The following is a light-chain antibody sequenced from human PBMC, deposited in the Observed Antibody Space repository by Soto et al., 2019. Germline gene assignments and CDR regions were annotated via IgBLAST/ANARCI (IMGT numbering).Light chain of an antibody. CDR3: PQYSSSGT. J-gene: IGKJ1*01. V-gene: IGKV3-20*01. Sequence: ELVLTHSPGTLSLSPGEGAALSCRASQIISHSNLAWYQHKPGQDPRLLVYAASNRATGIPARFSGSGSGANWTAPIIRLEPEDFAGYDCPQYSSSGTCGQG. CDR1: QIISHSN. CDR2: AAS.